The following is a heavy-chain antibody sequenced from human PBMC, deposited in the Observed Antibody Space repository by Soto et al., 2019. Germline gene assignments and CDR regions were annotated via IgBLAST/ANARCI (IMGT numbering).Heavy chain of an antibody. CDR2: ISDSGRTT. J-gene: IGHJ4*02. CDR3: AKGLWDRLSEADS. V-gene: IGHV3-23*01. Sequence: EVQLLESGGGLVQPGGSLRLSCAASGFSFRSYAMSWVRQAPGKGLEWVSAISDSGRTTYYAGSLKGRLTISRDNSKNTLYLQVSSLRAEDTAVYYCAKGLWDRLSEADSWGLGTLVTVSS. D-gene: IGHD3-16*01. CDR1: GFSFRSYA.